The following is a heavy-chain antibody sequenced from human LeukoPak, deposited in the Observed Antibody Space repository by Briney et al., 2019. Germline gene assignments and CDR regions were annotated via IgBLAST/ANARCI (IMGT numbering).Heavy chain of an antibody. D-gene: IGHD6-25*01. V-gene: IGHV3-48*03. CDR3: AKDGTPNYSSGWVYIDV. Sequence: PGGSLRLSCAASGFTFSSYEMNWVRQAPGKGLEWVSYTTSSGSTTHYADSVKGRFTISRDNAKNSLYLQMNSLRAEDTAVYYCAKDGTPNYSSGWVYIDVWGKGTTVTISS. CDR2: TTSSGSTT. CDR1: GFTFSSYE. J-gene: IGHJ6*03.